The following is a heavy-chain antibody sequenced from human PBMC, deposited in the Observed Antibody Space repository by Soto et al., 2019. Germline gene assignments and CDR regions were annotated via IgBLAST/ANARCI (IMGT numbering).Heavy chain of an antibody. V-gene: IGHV4-31*03. CDR1: GGSFSSDSFI. CDR3: ARDHNWDGMDV. CDR2: IYYSGTT. D-gene: IGHD3-16*01. Sequence: TLALTCSVSGGSFSSDSFIWSWVRQFPGKGLEWIGYIYYSGTTYYNPSLRSRVIMSVDTSKNQFSLKLSSVTAAETAVYYCARDHNWDGMDVWGQWTTVTVSS. J-gene: IGHJ6*02.